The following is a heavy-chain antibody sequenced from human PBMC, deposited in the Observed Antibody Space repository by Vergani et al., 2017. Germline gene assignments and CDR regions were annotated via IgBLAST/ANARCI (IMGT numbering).Heavy chain of an antibody. CDR2: ISAYNGNT. D-gene: IGHD3-10*01. CDR1: GYTFTSYG. CDR3: ATGPVTMVRGVIKKGYYFDY. Sequence: QVQLVQSGAEVKKPGASVKVSCKASGYTFTSYGISWVRQAPGQGLEWMGWISAYNGNTNYAQKLQGRVTMTTDTSTSTAYMELRSLRSEDTAVYYCATGPVTMVRGVIKKGYYFDYWGQGTLVTVSS. J-gene: IGHJ4*02. V-gene: IGHV1-18*01.